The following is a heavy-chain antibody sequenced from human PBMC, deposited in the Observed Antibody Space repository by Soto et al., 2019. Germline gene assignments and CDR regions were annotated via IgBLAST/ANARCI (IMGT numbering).Heavy chain of an antibody. CDR3: ARAGYSNSRNGMDV. CDR1: GFTISSCW. V-gene: IGHV3-74*01. Sequence: EVQLVESGGGLVQPGGSLRLSCAVSGFTISSCWMHWVRQAPGKGPVWVSRISSDGSSTRYADSVKGRFTISRDDAKSTLYLQMKSLRAEDTAIYYCARAGYSNSRNGMDVWGQGTTVTVSS. D-gene: IGHD6-6*01. CDR2: ISSDGSST. J-gene: IGHJ6*02.